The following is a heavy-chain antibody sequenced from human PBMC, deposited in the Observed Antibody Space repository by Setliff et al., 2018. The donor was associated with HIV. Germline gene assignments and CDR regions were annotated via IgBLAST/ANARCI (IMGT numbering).Heavy chain of an antibody. CDR3: AKSLLVAGNDY. D-gene: IGHD2-8*02. CDR1: GFIFSDYY. Sequence: GGSLRLSCAASGFIFSDYYMSWIRQAPGKGLEWISYISGSSGHTSYADSVKGRFTISRDNAKNSLYLQMISLRADDTAVYYCAKSLLVAGNDYWGQGTLVTVSS. CDR2: ISGSSGHT. J-gene: IGHJ4*02. V-gene: IGHV3-11*03.